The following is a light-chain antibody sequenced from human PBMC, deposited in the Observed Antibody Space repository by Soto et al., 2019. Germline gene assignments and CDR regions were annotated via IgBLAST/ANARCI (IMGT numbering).Light chain of an antibody. CDR1: SSNIGAGYD. V-gene: IGLV1-40*01. CDR3: QSYDSSLV. J-gene: IGLJ2*01. CDR2: GNS. Sequence: QAVVTQPPSVSGAPGQRVTISCTGSSSNIGAGYDVHWYQQFPGTAPKLLIYGNSNRPSGVPDRFSGSKSGTSASLAITGLQAEDEADYYCQSYDSSLVFGGGTKLTVL.